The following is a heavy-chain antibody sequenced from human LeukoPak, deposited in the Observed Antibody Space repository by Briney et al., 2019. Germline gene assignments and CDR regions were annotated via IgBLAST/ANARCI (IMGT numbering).Heavy chain of an antibody. V-gene: IGHV3-23*01. CDR3: GKDSRAGYSSSSGAFDI. J-gene: IGHJ3*02. CDR1: GFTFSSFA. D-gene: IGHD6-13*01. CDR2: IGGSDGRT. Sequence: GGSLRLSCAASGFTFSSFAMSWVRQAPGKGLEWVAAIGGSDGRTYYADSAKGRFTISRDNLKKTLSLQMNSLRAEDTAVYYCGKDSRAGYSSSSGAFDIWGQGTLVTVS.